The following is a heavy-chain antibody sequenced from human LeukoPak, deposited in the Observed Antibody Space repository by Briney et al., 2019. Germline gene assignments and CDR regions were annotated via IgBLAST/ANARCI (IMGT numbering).Heavy chain of an antibody. Sequence: NTGGSLRLSCAASGFTFSSAWMNWVRQPPGKGLEWIGEINHSGSTNYNPSLKSRVTISVDTSKNQFSLKLSSVTAADTAVYYCARGISIVVVVAATPLVDLKNYGMDVWGQGTTVTVSS. D-gene: IGHD2-15*01. CDR2: INHSGST. CDR3: ARGISIVVVVAATPLVDLKNYGMDV. J-gene: IGHJ6*02. V-gene: IGHV4-34*01. CDR1: GFTFSSAW.